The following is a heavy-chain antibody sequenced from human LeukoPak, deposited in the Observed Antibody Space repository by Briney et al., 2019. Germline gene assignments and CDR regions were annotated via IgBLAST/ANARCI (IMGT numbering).Heavy chain of an antibody. CDR2: TYYRSKWYK. D-gene: IGHD5-12*01. CDR1: GDSASNNNAA. CDR3: VRGYSGHMDV. Sequence: SQTLSLTCAISGDSASNNNAAWNWIRQSPSRGLEWLGRTYYRSKWYKDYAVSVKSRITINPDTSKNQFSLQLNSVTPEDTAIYYCVRGYSGHMDVWGQGTTVTVSS. J-gene: IGHJ6*02. V-gene: IGHV6-1*01.